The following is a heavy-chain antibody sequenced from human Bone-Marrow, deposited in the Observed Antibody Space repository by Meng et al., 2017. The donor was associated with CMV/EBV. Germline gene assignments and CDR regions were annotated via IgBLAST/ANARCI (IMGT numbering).Heavy chain of an antibody. V-gene: IGHV4-39*07. D-gene: IGHD3-3*01. CDR3: ARSPFWSGYHYYFDY. J-gene: IGHJ4*02. CDR1: GGSISSSGYY. Sequence: SETLSLTCTVSGGSISSSGYYWGWIRQPPGKGLEWIGNIYYSGKTYYKPSLKSRLSMSVHTSKNQFSLKVNSVTAADTAVYYCARSPFWSGYHYYFDYWGQGTLVTVSS. CDR2: IYYSGKT.